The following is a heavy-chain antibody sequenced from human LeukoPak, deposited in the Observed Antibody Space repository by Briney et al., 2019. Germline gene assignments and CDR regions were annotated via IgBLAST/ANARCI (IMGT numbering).Heavy chain of an antibody. V-gene: IGHV4-34*01. D-gene: IGHD3-10*01. J-gene: IGHJ6*04. CDR2: ISHSGST. CDR1: GGSFSGYY. Sequence: SETLSLTCAVYGGSFSGYYWSWIRQPPGKGLEWTGEISHSGSTNYNPSLKSRVTISVDTSKNQFSLKLSSVTAADTAVYYCARGLYYYGSGSYYSPPWYYYYGMDVWGKGTTVTVSS. CDR3: ARGLYYYGSGSYYSPPWYYYYGMDV.